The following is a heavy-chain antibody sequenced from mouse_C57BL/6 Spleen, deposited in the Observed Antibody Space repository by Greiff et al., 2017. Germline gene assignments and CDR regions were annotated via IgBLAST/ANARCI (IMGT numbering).Heavy chain of an antibody. D-gene: IGHD2-4*01. Sequence: EVQLQQSGAELVKPGASVKLSCTASGFNINDYYMHWVKQRTEQGLEWSGRIDPEDGDTKYAPKFQGKATLTADTSSNTAYLPLSSLTSEDTAVYYCARGDYVAWFAYWGQGTLVTVSA. J-gene: IGHJ3*01. CDR1: GFNINDYY. CDR2: IDPEDGDT. CDR3: ARGDYVAWFAY. V-gene: IGHV14-2*01.